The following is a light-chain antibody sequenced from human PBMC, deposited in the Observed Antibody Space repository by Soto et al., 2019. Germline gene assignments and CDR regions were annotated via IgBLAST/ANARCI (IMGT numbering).Light chain of an antibody. V-gene: IGKV3-15*01. CDR1: QSVSIN. Sequence: TVLTQSPGTLSVSPGERASLSCRASQSVSINLAWYQQKPGQAPRLLIYGASTRATGIPARFSGSGSGTDFTLTISSLQPEDFATYYCLQDFNYPWTFGQGTKVDI. CDR3: LQDFNYPWT. J-gene: IGKJ1*01. CDR2: GAS.